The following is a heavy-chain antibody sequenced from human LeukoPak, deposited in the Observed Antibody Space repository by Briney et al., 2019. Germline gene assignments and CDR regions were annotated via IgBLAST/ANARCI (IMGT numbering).Heavy chain of an antibody. CDR1: GGSISSGGYY. CDR2: IYYSGST. Sequence: SETLSLTCTVSGGSISSGGYYWAWIHQPPGKGLEWIGTIYYSGSTYYNPSLKSRVTISVDTSTNHFSLRLSSVTAADTALYYCARHTRDQRGLVCTHYWGQGTLVTVSS. J-gene: IGHJ4*02. D-gene: IGHD2-8*01. CDR3: ARHTRDQRGLVCTHY. V-gene: IGHV4-39*01.